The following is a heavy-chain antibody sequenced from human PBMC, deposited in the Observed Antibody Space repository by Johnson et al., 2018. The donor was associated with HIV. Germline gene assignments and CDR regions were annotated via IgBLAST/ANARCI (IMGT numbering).Heavy chain of an antibody. J-gene: IGHJ3*02. CDR2: ISYAGSNK. Sequence: VHLVESGGGVVQPGRSLRLSCAASGFTFSSYGMHWVRQAPGKGLEWVAVISYAGSNKYYSDSVKGRFTISRDNAKNSLYLQMNSLRAEDTAVYYCASNLPYDSSGYYYSGRDAFDICGQGTMVTVSS. CDR1: GFTFSSYG. CDR3: ASNLPYDSSGYYYSGRDAFDI. D-gene: IGHD3-22*01. V-gene: IGHV3-30*03.